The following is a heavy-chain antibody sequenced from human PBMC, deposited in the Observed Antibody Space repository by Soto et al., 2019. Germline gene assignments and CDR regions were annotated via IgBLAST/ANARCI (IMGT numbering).Heavy chain of an antibody. V-gene: IGHV3-48*03. J-gene: IGHJ4*02. CDR1: GFTFNDFE. Sequence: EVQLLESGGGLVQPGGSLRLSCGVSGFTFNDFEMNWVRQAPGKGLEWLAYIDGSGTTKKYADSVRGRFTISRDNPNNSRFLQTSSLSAADTAIYFCARGFGGFHYWCPGALVSVSS. CDR2: IDGSGTTK. CDR3: ARGFGGFHY. D-gene: IGHD3-10*01.